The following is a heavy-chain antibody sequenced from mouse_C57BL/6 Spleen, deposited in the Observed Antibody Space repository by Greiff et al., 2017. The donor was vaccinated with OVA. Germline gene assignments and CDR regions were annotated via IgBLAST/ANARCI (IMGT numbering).Heavy chain of an antibody. V-gene: IGHV1-54*01. J-gene: IGHJ2*01. Sequence: QVQLQQSGAELVRPGTSVKVSCKASGYAFTNYLIEWVKQRPGQGLEWIGVINPGSGGTKYNEKFKGKATLTADKSSSTAYMQLNSLTSEDSAVYFCARRLTGTFDYWGQGTTLTVSS. CDR3: ARRLTGTFDY. CDR2: INPGSGGT. D-gene: IGHD4-1*01. CDR1: GYAFTNYL.